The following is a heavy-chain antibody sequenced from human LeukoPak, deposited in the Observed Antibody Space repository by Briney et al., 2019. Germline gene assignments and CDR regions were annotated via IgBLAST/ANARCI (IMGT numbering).Heavy chain of an antibody. V-gene: IGHV1-2*02. D-gene: IGHD6-6*01. J-gene: IGHJ3*02. CDR2: INPNSGGT. CDR1: GHTFTGYY. Sequence: ASVKVSCKASGHTFTGYYMHWVRQAPGQGLEWMGWINPNSGGTNYAQKFQGRVTMTRDTSISTAYMELSRLRSDDTAVYYCARPRGPVARVEDAFDIWGQGTMVTVSS. CDR3: ARPRGPVARVEDAFDI.